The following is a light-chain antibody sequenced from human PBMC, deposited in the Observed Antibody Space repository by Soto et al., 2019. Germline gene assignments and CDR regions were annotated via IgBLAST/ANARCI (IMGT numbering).Light chain of an antibody. J-gene: IGKJ1*01. CDR1: QTISSW. V-gene: IGKV1-5*03. CDR2: KAS. CDR3: QHYNRYSEA. Sequence: DLQMTQSPSTLSGSVGDRVTITCRASQTISSWLAWYQQKPGKAHKLLSYKASTLKSGVPSRFNGSGSGTEFTLTISSLQHDYFATYYCQHYNRYSEACGQGTKVEL.